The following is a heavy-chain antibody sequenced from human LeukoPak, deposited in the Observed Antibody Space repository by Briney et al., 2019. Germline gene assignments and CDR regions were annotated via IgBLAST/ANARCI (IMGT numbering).Heavy chain of an antibody. D-gene: IGHD3-10*01. CDR1: GFTFSSYG. CDR2: IRYDGSNK. V-gene: IGHV3-30*02. Sequence: GGSLRLSCAASGFTFSSYGMHWVRQAPGKGLEWVAFIRYDGSNKYYADSVKGRFTISRDNSKNTLYLQMNSLRAEDTAVYYCAKDFGGEWTHYFDYWGQGTLVTVSS. J-gene: IGHJ4*02. CDR3: AKDFGGEWTHYFDY.